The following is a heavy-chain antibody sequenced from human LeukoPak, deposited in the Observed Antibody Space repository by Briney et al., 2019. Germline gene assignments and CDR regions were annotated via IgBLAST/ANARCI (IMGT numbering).Heavy chain of an antibody. D-gene: IGHD1-26*01. Sequence: GASVKVSCKASGYTFTSYYMHWVRQAPGQGLEWMGIINPSGGSTSYAQKFQGRVTMTRDTSTSTVYMELSSLRSEDTAVYYCARDSVNSGSYYWYFDYWGQGTLVTVSS. J-gene: IGHJ4*02. V-gene: IGHV1-46*01. CDR3: ARDSVNSGSYYWYFDY. CDR2: INPSGGST. CDR1: GYTFTSYY.